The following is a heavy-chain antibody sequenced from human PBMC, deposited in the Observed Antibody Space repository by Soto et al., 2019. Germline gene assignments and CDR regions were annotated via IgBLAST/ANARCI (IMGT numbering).Heavy chain of an antibody. J-gene: IGHJ4*02. Sequence: QVQLQESGPGLVKPSETLSLTCTVSGVSVSSGSFYWAWIRQPPGKGLEWIGFGSYSGTTNYKPSRKSRVTIAVDTSRSQISLKVRALTAADTAGEYWARGATVTQYDYWGQGTLVTVSS. CDR1: GVSVSSGSFY. V-gene: IGHV4-61*01. D-gene: IGHD4-17*01. CDR3: ARGATVTQYDY. CDR2: GSYSGTT.